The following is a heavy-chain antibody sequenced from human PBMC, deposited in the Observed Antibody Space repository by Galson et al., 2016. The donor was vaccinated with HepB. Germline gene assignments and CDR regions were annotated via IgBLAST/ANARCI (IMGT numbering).Heavy chain of an antibody. D-gene: IGHD6-19*01. CDR3: ARHGNSGWYCDAFDI. CDR2: IFPGDSDS. Sequence: QSGAEVKKPGESLKVSCQCPGYPFTGSWIGWVRQMPGKGLEWMGIIFPGDSDSRYSPSFQGQVTISVDTTINTAYLEWSSLKASDTAMYYYARHGNSGWYCDAFDIWGQGTMVTVSS. V-gene: IGHV5-51*01. CDR1: GYPFTGSW. J-gene: IGHJ3*02.